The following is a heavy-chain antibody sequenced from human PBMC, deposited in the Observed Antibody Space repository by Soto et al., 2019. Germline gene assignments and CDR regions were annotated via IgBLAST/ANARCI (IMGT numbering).Heavy chain of an antibody. J-gene: IGHJ4*02. CDR3: AREFSTRIAAAGTDY. D-gene: IGHD6-13*01. V-gene: IGHV3-48*01. Sequence: GSLRLSCAASGFTFSSYSMNWVRQAPGKGLEWVSYISSSSSTIYYADSVKGRFTISRDNAKDSPYLQMNSLRAEDTAVYYCAREFSTRIAAAGTDYWGQGTLVTVSS. CDR2: ISSSSSTI. CDR1: GFTFSSYS.